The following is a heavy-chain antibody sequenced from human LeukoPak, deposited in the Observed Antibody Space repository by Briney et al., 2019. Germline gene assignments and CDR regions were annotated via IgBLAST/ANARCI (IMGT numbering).Heavy chain of an antibody. CDR1: GGSISSYY. D-gene: IGHD3-10*01. J-gene: IGHJ3*02. CDR2: IYYSGST. CDR3: ARDRHTMVRGVISAFDI. V-gene: IGHV4-59*12. Sequence: PSETLSLTCTVSGGSISSYYWSWLRQPPGKGLEWLGYIYYSGSTNYNPSLKSRVTISVDTSKNRFSLKLSSVTAADTAVYYCARDRHTMVRGVISAFDIWGQGTMVTVSS.